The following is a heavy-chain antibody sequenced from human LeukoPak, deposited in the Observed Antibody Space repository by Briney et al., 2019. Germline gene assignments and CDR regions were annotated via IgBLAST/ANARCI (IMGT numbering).Heavy chain of an antibody. CDR2: IIPILGIA. J-gene: IGHJ4*02. D-gene: IGHD3-22*01. CDR3: ARVVDDSRSDYFDY. Sequence: GASVKVSCKASGGIFSSYAISWVRQAPGQGLGWMGRIIPILGIANYAQKFQGRVTITADKSTSTAYMELSSLRSEDTAVYYCARVVDDSRSDYFDYWGQGTLVTVSS. V-gene: IGHV1-69*04. CDR1: GGIFSSYA.